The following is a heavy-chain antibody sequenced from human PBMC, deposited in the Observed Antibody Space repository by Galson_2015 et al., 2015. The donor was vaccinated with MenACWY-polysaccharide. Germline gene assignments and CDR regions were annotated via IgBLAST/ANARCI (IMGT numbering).Heavy chain of an antibody. CDR1: GYNFKTHW. CDR3: ARGPSSGYYFLGFDV. J-gene: IGHJ3*01. D-gene: IGHD3-22*01. V-gene: IGHV5-51*01. Sequence: QSGAEVKKPGDSLKISCKGSGYNFKTHWIAWLRQMPGKGLEWMAIMWPDESDIRYRPSLQGQFTISADASANTAYLQWSSLSASDTAIYYRARGPSSGYYFLGFDVWGQGARVIVSS. CDR2: MWPDESDI.